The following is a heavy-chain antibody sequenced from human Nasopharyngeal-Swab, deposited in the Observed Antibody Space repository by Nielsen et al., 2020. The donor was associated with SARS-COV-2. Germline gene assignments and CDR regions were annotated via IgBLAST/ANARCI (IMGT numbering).Heavy chain of an antibody. V-gene: IGHV3-23*01. J-gene: IGHJ6*02. D-gene: IGHD2-21*01. Sequence: GESLKISCAASGFTFSSYAMSWVRQAPGKGLEWVSIISGNDNTTYYADSVKDRFTISRDNSKNTLYLQTSSLRVEDTAVYYCAKAPYLRGLDVWGQGTTVTVSS. CDR1: GFTFSSYA. CDR2: ISGNDNTT. CDR3: AKAPYLRGLDV.